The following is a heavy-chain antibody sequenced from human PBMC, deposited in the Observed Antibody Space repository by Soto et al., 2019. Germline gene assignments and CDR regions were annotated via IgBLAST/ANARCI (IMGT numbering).Heavy chain of an antibody. Sequence: VASVKVSCKASGFTFTSSAVQWVRQARGQRLEWIGWIVVGSGNTNYAQKFQERVTITRDTSTSTAYMELSSLRSEDTAVYYCARGQRITMVRGVIIARYYFDYWGQGTLVTVSS. D-gene: IGHD3-10*01. V-gene: IGHV1-58*01. CDR3: ARGQRITMVRGVIIARYYFDY. CDR2: IVVGSGNT. CDR1: GFTFTSSA. J-gene: IGHJ4*02.